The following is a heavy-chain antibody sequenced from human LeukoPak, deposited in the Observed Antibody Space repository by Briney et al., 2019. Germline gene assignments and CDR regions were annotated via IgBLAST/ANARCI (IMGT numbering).Heavy chain of an antibody. Sequence: ASVKVSCKASGYTFTNYGITWVRQAPGQGLEWMGWISAYNGNTNYAQKLQGRVTMTTDTSTSTAYMELRSLRSDDTAVYYCARRAYGSGSPNFDYWGQGTLVTVSS. V-gene: IGHV1-18*01. J-gene: IGHJ4*02. CDR2: ISAYNGNT. CDR1: GYTFTNYG. CDR3: ARRAYGSGSPNFDY. D-gene: IGHD3-10*01.